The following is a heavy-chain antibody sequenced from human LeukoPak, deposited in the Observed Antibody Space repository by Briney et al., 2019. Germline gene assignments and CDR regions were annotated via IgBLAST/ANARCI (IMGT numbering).Heavy chain of an antibody. J-gene: IGHJ6*02. CDR2: IYYSGST. CDR3: ARSRGEDSSGYQGYGMDV. Sequence: GSLRLSCAASGFTFSDYYMSWIRQPPGKGLEWIGYIYYSGSTNYNPSLKSRVTISVDTSKNQFSLKLSSVTAADTAVYYCARSRGEDSSGYQGYGMDVWGQGTTVTVSS. V-gene: IGHV4-59*01. CDR1: GFTFSDYY. D-gene: IGHD3-22*01.